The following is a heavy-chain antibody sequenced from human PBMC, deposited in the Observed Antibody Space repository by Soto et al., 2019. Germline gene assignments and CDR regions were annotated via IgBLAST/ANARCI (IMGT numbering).Heavy chain of an antibody. CDR3: TTAFEY. CDR2: VYSGGIT. V-gene: IGHV3-66*01. D-gene: IGHD1-1*01. CDR1: GLTVSASF. J-gene: IGHJ4*02. Sequence: GGSLRLSCAVSGLTVSASFMSWVRQAPGKGLEWVSVVYSGGITNYADSVKGRFTISRDNAKNTLYLQMNSLRAEDTAVYYCTTAFEYWGRGTLVTVSS.